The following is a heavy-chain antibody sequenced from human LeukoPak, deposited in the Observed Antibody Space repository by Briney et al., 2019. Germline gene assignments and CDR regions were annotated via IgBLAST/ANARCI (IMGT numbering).Heavy chain of an antibody. J-gene: IGHJ4*02. CDR2: INHSGST. CDR3: ARDSYSSSSGNFDY. D-gene: IGHD6-6*01. CDR1: GGSFSGYY. V-gene: IGHV4-34*01. Sequence: PSETLSPTCAVYGGSFSGYYWSWIRQPPGKGLEWIGEINHSGSTNYNPSLKSRVTISVDTSKNQFSLKLSSVTAADTAVYYCARDSYSSSSGNFDYWGQGTLVTVSS.